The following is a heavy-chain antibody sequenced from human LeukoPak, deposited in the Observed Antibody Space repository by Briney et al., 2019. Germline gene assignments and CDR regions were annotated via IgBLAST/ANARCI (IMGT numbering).Heavy chain of an antibody. V-gene: IGHV3-7*01. Sequence: GGSLRLSCAASGFTFSSYWMSWVRQAPGEGLEWVANIKQDGSEKYYVDSVKGRFTISRDNAKNSLYLQMNSLRAEDTAVYYCARDTGITIFGVVMGGFDYWGQGTLVTVSS. CDR1: GFTFSSYW. CDR2: IKQDGSEK. D-gene: IGHD3-3*01. J-gene: IGHJ4*02. CDR3: ARDTGITIFGVVMGGFDY.